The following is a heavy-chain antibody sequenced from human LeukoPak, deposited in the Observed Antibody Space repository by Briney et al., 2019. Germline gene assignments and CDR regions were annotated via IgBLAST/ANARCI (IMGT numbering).Heavy chain of an antibody. CDR1: GFTFSTCA. V-gene: IGHV3-30*02. CDR3: AKGRPGAGKWHLHY. Sequence: GGSLRLSCAASGFTFSTCAMHWVRQAPGKGLEWVTFIRSDGINKYYADSVKGRFTISRDNSKNTLYLKMNSLRDEDTAVYYCAKGRPGAGKWHLHYWGQGSLVTVSS. CDR2: IRSDGINK. D-gene: IGHD2-8*01. J-gene: IGHJ4*02.